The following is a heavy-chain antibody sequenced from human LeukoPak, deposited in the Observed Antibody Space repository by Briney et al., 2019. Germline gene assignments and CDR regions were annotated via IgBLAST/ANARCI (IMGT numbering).Heavy chain of an antibody. CDR1: GFTFSSYA. V-gene: IGHV3-23*01. J-gene: IGHJ4*02. Sequence: PGGSLSLSCAASGFTFSSYAMSWVRQAPGKGLEWVSAISGSGGSTYYADSVKGRFTISRDNSKNTMYLQMNSLRAEDTAVYYCAKDPIPRYCSSTSCYRGFYFDYWGQGTLVTVSS. D-gene: IGHD2-2*01. CDR3: AKDPIPRYCSSTSCYRGFYFDY. CDR2: ISGSGGST.